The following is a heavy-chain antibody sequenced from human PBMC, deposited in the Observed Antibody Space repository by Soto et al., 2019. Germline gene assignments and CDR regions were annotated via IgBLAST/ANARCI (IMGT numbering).Heavy chain of an antibody. D-gene: IGHD5-12*01. CDR2: MTGSGGDI. Sequence: GGSLRLSCAASGFSFSRYAMMWVRQAPGKGQEWVAGMTGSGGDIRYADSVKGRFTISKDNSKNTLYLQMNSLRAEDTAIYYCAKDAVYNGGLWLVANWGQGTLVTVSS. V-gene: IGHV3-23*01. CDR1: GFSFSRYA. CDR3: AKDAVYNGGLWLVAN. J-gene: IGHJ4*02.